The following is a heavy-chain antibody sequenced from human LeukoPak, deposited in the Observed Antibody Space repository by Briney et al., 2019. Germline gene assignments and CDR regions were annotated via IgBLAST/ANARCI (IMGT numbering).Heavy chain of an antibody. CDR1: GGSISSGGYY. CDR3: ATNWNYVGDYYYYYMDV. CDR2: IYHSGST. J-gene: IGHJ6*03. D-gene: IGHD1-7*01. V-gene: IGHV4-30-2*01. Sequence: PSETLSLTCTVSGGSISSGGYYWSWIRQPPGKGLEWIGYIYHSGSTYYNPSLKSRVTISVDRSKNQFSLKLSSVTAADTAVYYCATNWNYVGDYYYYYMDVWGKGTTVTVSS.